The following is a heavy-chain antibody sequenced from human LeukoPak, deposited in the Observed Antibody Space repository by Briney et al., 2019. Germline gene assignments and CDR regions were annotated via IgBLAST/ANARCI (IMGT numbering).Heavy chain of an antibody. J-gene: IGHJ6*03. V-gene: IGHV1-2*02. D-gene: IGHD6-19*01. CDR2: INPNSGGT. CDR1: GYTFTGCY. Sequence: ASVKLSCKASGYTFTGCYMHWVRQAPGQGREWMGWINPNSGGTNYYLKFQGRVTMTRDTSISTAYIELSRLRSDDTAVYYCARVATGYSSLGGYYYYYMDVWGKGTTVTISS. CDR3: ARVATGYSSLGGYYYYYMDV.